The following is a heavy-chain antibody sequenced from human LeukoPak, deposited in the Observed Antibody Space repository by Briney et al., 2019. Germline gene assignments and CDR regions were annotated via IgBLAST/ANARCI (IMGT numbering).Heavy chain of an antibody. J-gene: IGHJ4*02. D-gene: IGHD1-26*01. Sequence: PSQTLSLTCTVSGGSISRGSYFWSWIRQPAGKGLEWIGYIYYSGSTNYNPSLKSRVTISVDTSKNQFSLKLSSVTAADTAVYYCAREHNGLLRDFDYWGQGTLVTVSS. CDR2: IYYSGST. CDR3: AREHNGLLRDFDY. CDR1: GGSISRGSYF. V-gene: IGHV4-61*10.